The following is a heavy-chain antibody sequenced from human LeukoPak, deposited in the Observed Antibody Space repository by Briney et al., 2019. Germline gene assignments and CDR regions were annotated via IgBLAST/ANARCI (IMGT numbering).Heavy chain of an antibody. CDR1: GYTFTVYY. Sequence: AASVKVSCKASGYTFTVYYMHWVRQAPGQGLEWMGWIDPNSGGTNYAHKVQGRGTMTRGTSISTAYMELSRLRSDDTAVYYCARDGGTDCSSTSCYVGYFDYWGQGTLVTVSS. CDR2: IDPNSGGT. CDR3: ARDGGTDCSSTSCYVGYFDY. D-gene: IGHD2-2*01. J-gene: IGHJ4*02. V-gene: IGHV1-2*02.